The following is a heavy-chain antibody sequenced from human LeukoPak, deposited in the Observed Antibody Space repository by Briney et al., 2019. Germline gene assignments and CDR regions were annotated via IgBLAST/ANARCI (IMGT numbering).Heavy chain of an antibody. Sequence: PGGSLRLSCAASGFTFSSYWMSWVRQAPGKGLEWVANIKQDGSEKYYVDSVKGRFTISRDNAKNSLYLQMNSLRAEDTAVYYCARPPLSYGGNSDWYFDLWGRGTLVTVSS. CDR2: IKQDGSEK. J-gene: IGHJ2*01. CDR3: ARPPLSYGGNSDWYFDL. CDR1: GFTFSSYW. V-gene: IGHV3-7*01. D-gene: IGHD4-23*01.